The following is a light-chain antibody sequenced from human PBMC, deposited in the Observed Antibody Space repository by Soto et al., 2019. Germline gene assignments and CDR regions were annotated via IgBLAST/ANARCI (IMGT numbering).Light chain of an antibody. J-gene: IGKJ1*01. CDR2: KAS. V-gene: IGKV1-5*03. CDR1: QTISSW. Sequence: DIQMTQSPSTLSGSVGDRVTITCRASQTISSWLAWYQQKPGKAPKLLIYKASTLKSGVPSRFSGSGSGTEFTRTISSLQPDDFATYYCQHDNSYSEAFGQGTKVELK. CDR3: QHDNSYSEA.